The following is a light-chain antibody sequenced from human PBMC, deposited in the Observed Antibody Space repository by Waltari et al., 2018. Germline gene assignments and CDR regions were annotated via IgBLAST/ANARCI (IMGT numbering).Light chain of an antibody. V-gene: IGLV1-40*01. CDR1: SPNIGAGYD. CDR2: GNS. Sequence: QSVLTQPPSVSGAPGQRVTISCTGSSPNIGAGYDVHWYQHLPGTAPKLLIYGNSNRPSGVPDRFSGSKSGTSASLAITGLQAEDEADYYCQSYDSSLSGGVFGGGTKLTVL. CDR3: QSYDSSLSGGV. J-gene: IGLJ2*01.